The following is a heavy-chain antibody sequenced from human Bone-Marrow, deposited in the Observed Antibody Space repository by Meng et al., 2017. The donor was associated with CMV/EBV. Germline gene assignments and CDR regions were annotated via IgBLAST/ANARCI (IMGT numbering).Heavy chain of an antibody. J-gene: IGHJ6*02. CDR2: IYSGGST. CDR3: ARDEMVRGVMGYGMDG. D-gene: IGHD3-10*01. CDR1: GFTVSSNY. Sequence: GESLKISCAASGFTVSSNYMSWVRQAPGKGLEWVSVIYSGGSTYYADSVKGRFTISRDNSKNTLYLQMNSLRAEDTAVYYCARDEMVRGVMGYGMDGWGQGTTVTVSS. V-gene: IGHV3-53*01.